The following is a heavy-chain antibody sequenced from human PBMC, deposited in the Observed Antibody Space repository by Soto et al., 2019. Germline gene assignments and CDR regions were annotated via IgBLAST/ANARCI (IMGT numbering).Heavy chain of an antibody. V-gene: IGHV4-59*01. CDR3: ARAHDSSGYYSWFDP. CDR1: GGSISSYY. Sequence: SETLSLTCTVSGGSISSYYWSWIRQPPGKGLEWIGYIYYSGSTNYNPSLKSRVTISVDTSKNQFSLKLSSATAAATAEYYCARAHDSSGYYSWFDPWGQGTLVTVSS. D-gene: IGHD3-22*01. J-gene: IGHJ5*02. CDR2: IYYSGST.